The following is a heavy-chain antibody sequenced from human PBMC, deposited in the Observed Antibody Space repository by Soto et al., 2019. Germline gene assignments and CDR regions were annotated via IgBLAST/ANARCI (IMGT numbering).Heavy chain of an antibody. CDR2: TKPDETET. Sequence: EVQLVESGGGLVQPGGSLRLSCTTSGLAFSTYWMAWVRQAPGKGLEWVGNTKPDETETYYADSVEGRFTISRDNAKSSLYLQMDGLSVEDTAVYYCATLGDVTFHYWGQGTPVTVSS. V-gene: IGHV3-7*02. D-gene: IGHD4-4*01. CDR1: GLAFSTYW. J-gene: IGHJ4*02. CDR3: ATLGDVTFHY.